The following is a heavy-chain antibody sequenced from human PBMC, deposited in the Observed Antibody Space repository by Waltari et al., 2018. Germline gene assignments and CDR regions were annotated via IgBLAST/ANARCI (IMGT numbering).Heavy chain of an antibody. D-gene: IGHD6-19*01. CDR1: GGSVRSISYY. J-gene: IGHJ4*02. CDR3: ARMRTAVAGFYFDN. Sequence: QAQLQESGPGLVKPSQTLSLTCTVPGGSVRSISYYWSWIRQPAGKGLEWIGRIYSNGSANYNPSLGSRVSISLDKSKNQFSLRLSSVTAADTALYYCARMRTAVAGFYFDNWGQGALVTVSS. CDR2: IYSNGSA. V-gene: IGHV4-61*02.